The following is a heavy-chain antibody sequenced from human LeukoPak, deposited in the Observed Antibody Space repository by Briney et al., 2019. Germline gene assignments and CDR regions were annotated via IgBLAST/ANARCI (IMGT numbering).Heavy chain of an antibody. D-gene: IGHD3-22*01. Sequence: GGSLRLSCAASGFTFSNYWMSWVRQAPGKGLEWVANIKQDGSEKYYVDSVKGRFTISRDNAKNSLYLQMNSLRAEDTAVYYCARDLYRIVVVPHYFDFWGQGTLVAVSS. CDR2: IKQDGSEK. CDR3: ARDLYRIVVVPHYFDF. V-gene: IGHV3-7*01. CDR1: GFTFSNYW. J-gene: IGHJ4*02.